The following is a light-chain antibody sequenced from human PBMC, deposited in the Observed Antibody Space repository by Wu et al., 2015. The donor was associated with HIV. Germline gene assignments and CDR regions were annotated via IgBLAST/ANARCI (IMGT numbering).Light chain of an antibody. V-gene: IGKV3-11*01. J-gene: IGKJ2*01. CDR1: QSISSY. Sequence: EIVLTQSPATLSLSPGERATLSCRASQSISSYLGWYQHKPGQAPRLLISDASNRATGIPARFSGSGSGTDFTLTIISVEPEDSAVYYCQQRGNWPPYTFGQGTKVEI. CDR3: QQRGNWPPYT. CDR2: DAS.